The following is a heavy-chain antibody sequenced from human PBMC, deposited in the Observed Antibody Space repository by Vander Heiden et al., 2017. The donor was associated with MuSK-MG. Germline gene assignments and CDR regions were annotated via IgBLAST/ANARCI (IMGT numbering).Heavy chain of an antibody. CDR3: ARAREKGGSAFREYFQH. V-gene: IGHV4-34*01. CDR1: AWSVSGYY. D-gene: IGHD1-26*01. J-gene: IGHJ1*01. Sequence: QVQRQQWRARLLKPSETLSLTCAVNAWSVSGYYWSWTRQPPGKELEWIVEINPRESTNYNPAPEGRVNISVHPSKCQFPLKKSSVTTAHTHVYCCARAREKGGSAFREYFQHWVQGTLVTVSS. CDR2: INPREST.